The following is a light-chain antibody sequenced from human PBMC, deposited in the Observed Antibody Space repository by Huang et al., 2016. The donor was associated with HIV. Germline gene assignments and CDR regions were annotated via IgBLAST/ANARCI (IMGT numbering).Light chain of an antibody. V-gene: IGKV3-20*01. Sequence: IELTQSPGTLSLSPGERATLSCRASQSVSRNYVAWFQQKPGQAPRLLIDRASMRATGIQDKFSGSGSGTDFTLTIDRLEPEDLAFYYCQQTGRSPWTFGQGTKVEI. CDR3: QQTGRSPWT. CDR2: RAS. CDR1: QSVSRNY. J-gene: IGKJ1*01.